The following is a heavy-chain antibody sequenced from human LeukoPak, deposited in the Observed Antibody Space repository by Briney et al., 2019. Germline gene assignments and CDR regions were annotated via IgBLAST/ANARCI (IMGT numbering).Heavy chain of an antibody. Sequence: GGSLRLSCAASGFTFSSYAMSWVRQAPGKGLEWVSAISGSGGSTYYADSVKGRFTISRDNSKNTLYLQMNSLRAEDTAVCYCANSPYDSSGYLIIPLVFDYWGQGTLVTVSS. V-gene: IGHV3-23*01. D-gene: IGHD3-22*01. J-gene: IGHJ4*02. CDR1: GFTFSSYA. CDR2: ISGSGGST. CDR3: ANSPYDSSGYLIIPLVFDY.